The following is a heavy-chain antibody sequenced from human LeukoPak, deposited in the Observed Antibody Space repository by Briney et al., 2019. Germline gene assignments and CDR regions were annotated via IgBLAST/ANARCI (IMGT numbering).Heavy chain of an antibody. D-gene: IGHD1-26*01. CDR1: GFTFSSYS. CDR2: ISSSSSYI. V-gene: IGHV3-21*01. CDR3: ARDNGGKWELLGGLDY. J-gene: IGHJ4*02. Sequence: GGSLRLSCAASGFTFSSYSMNWVRQAPGKGLEWVSSISSSSSYIYYADSVKGRFTISRDNAKNSLYLQMNSLRAEDTAVYYCARDNGGKWELLGGLDYWGQGTLVTVSS.